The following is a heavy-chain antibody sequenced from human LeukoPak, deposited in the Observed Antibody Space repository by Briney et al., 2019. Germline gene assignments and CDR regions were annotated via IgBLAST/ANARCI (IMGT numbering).Heavy chain of an antibody. Sequence: SETLPLTCTVSGGSISSYYWSWIRQPPGKGLEWIGYIYYSGSTNYNPSLKSRVTISVDTSKNQFSLKLSSVTAADTAVYYCARGAGTTGAFDIWGQGTMVTVSS. J-gene: IGHJ3*02. V-gene: IGHV4-59*01. CDR2: IYYSGST. D-gene: IGHD1-1*01. CDR1: GGSISSYY. CDR3: ARGAGTTGAFDI.